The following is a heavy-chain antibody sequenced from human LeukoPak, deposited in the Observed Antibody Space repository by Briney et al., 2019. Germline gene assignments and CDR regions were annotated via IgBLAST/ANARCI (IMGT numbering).Heavy chain of an antibody. CDR3: ASEDYNKARCFDP. V-gene: IGHV4-59*01. CDR1: GDSISSYY. D-gene: IGHD4-11*01. CDR2: IYYSGST. Sequence: SETLSLTCTVSGDSISSYYWSWIRQPPGKGLEWIGNIYYSGSTNYNPSLKSRVTISIDTSKNQFSLTLSSVTAADTAMYYCASEDYNKARCFDPSGQGTLVTVSS. J-gene: IGHJ5*02.